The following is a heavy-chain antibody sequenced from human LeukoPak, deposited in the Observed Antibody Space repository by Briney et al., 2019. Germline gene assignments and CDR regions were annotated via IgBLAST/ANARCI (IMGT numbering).Heavy chain of an antibody. J-gene: IGHJ5*02. CDR3: AREVVVVPAALYWFDP. Sequence: SETLSLTCTVSGGSISSYYWSWIRQPPGKGLEWIGYIYYSGSTNYNPSLKSRVTISVDTSKNQFSLKLSSVTAAETAVYYCAREVVVVPAALYWFDPWGQGTLVTVSS. CDR2: IYYSGST. V-gene: IGHV4-59*01. D-gene: IGHD2-2*01. CDR1: GGSISSYY.